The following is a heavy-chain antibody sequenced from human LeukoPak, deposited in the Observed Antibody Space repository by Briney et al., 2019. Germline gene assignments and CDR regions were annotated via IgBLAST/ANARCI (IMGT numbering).Heavy chain of an antibody. V-gene: IGHV3-23*01. CDR3: AKDPYGVAAAPLGFDP. CDR2: ISGSGGST. J-gene: IGHJ5*02. Sequence: PGVSLRLSCAASGFTFSSYAMSWVRQAPGQGLEWVSAISGSGGSTYYADSVKGRFTISRDNSKNTLYLQMNSLRAEDKAVYYCAKDPYGVAAAPLGFDPWGQGTLVTVST. D-gene: IGHD6-13*01. CDR1: GFTFSSYA.